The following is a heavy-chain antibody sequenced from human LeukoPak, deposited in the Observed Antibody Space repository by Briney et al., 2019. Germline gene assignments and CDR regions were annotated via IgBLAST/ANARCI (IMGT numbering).Heavy chain of an antibody. CDR2: INCNSGDT. J-gene: IGHJ6*02. V-gene: IGHV1-2*02. Sequence: GASVKVSCKASGYIFSGYYMHWVRQALGQGLEWMGWINCNSGDTNYAQKFQGRVTMTKDTSISTAYMELSSLRSDDTAVFFCARDGRVGATDVWGQGTKVTVSS. D-gene: IGHD1-26*01. CDR1: GYIFSGYY. CDR3: ARDGRVGATDV.